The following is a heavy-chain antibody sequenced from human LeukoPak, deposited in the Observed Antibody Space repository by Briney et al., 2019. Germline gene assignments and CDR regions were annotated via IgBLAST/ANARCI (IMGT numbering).Heavy chain of an antibody. CDR1: GGSFSGYY. Sequence: PSETLSLTCAVYGGSFSGYYWSWIRQPPGKGLEWIGEINHSGSTNYNPSLKSRVTISVDTSKNQFSLKLSSVTAADTAVYYCARDTAMVKDAFDIWGQGTMVTVSS. D-gene: IGHD5-18*01. CDR3: ARDTAMVKDAFDI. J-gene: IGHJ3*02. CDR2: INHSGST. V-gene: IGHV4-34*01.